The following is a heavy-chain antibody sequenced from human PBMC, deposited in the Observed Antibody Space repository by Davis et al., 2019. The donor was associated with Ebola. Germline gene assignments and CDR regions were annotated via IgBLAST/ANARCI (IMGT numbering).Heavy chain of an antibody. V-gene: IGHV4-31*03. CDR1: GGSISRGGSY. CDR3: ARDLSLHQGPIGLPPGTLLQEHL. J-gene: IGHJ6*01. CDR2: IYYSGST. Sequence: PSETLSLTCTVSGGSISRGGSYWTWIRQHPGKGLEWIGYIYYSGSTYYKPSLKSRVTISLDTSKNQFSLNLYSVTAAETAVYYCARDLSLHQGPIGLPPGTLLQEHLWG.